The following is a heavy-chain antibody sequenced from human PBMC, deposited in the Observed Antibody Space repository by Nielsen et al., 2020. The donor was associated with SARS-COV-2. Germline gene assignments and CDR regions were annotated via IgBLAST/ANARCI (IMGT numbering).Heavy chain of an antibody. CDR1: GGTFSSYA. J-gene: IGHJ6*02. CDR3: ATVYMDV. V-gene: IGHV1-24*01. CDR2: FDPEDGET. Sequence: ASVKLSCKASGGTFSSYAISWARQAPGKGLEWMGGFDPEDGETIYAQKFQGRVTMTEDTSTDTAYMELSSLRSEDTAVYYCATVYMDVWGQGTTVTVSS.